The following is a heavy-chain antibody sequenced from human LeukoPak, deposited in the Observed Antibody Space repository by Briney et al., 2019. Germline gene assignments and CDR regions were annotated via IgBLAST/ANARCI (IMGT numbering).Heavy chain of an antibody. CDR2: ISSSSSYI. Sequence: GGSLRLSCAASGFTFSSCSMNWVRQAPGKGLEWVSSISSSSSYIYYADSVKGRFTISRDNAKNSLYLQMNSLRAEDTAVYYCARDYPRVGATLALLYYWGQGTLVTVSS. V-gene: IGHV3-21*01. CDR3: ARDYPRVGATLALLYY. D-gene: IGHD1-26*01. J-gene: IGHJ4*02. CDR1: GFTFSSCS.